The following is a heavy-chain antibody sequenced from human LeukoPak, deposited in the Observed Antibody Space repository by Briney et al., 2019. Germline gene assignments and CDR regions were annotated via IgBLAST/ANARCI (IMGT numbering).Heavy chain of an antibody. CDR3: AKDEGRYSGLTQFDY. J-gene: IGHJ4*02. CDR2: ISYDGSNK. D-gene: IGHD5-12*01. CDR1: GFTFSSYG. Sequence: GGSLRLSCAAFGFTFSSYGMHWVRQAPGKGLEWVAIISYDGSNKYYADSVKGRFTISRDFSKNTLYLQMNSLRAEDTAVYYCAKDEGRYSGLTQFDYWGQGTLVTVSS. V-gene: IGHV3-30*18.